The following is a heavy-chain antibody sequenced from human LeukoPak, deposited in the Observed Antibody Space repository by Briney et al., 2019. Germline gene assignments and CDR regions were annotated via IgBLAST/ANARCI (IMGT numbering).Heavy chain of an antibody. CDR3: AREYYDILTGYIGVAFDI. Sequence: GQSLSLSCTVSGFSFSSNWMNWICIPPGPGLDLVSNIKHDGSENYYLDSVKGRFTISRDNAKNSLYLQMNSLRAEDTAVYYCAREYYDILTGYIGVAFDIWGQGTMVTVSS. D-gene: IGHD3-9*01. V-gene: IGHV3-7*03. CDR1: GFSFSSNW. CDR2: IKHDGSEN. J-gene: IGHJ3*02.